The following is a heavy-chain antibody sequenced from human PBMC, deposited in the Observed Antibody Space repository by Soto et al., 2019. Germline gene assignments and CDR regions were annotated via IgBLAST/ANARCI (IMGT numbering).Heavy chain of an antibody. V-gene: IGHV4-34*01. CDR3: ARGRGIAAAANYWYFDL. D-gene: IGHD6-13*01. J-gene: IGHJ2*01. CDR1: GGSFSGYY. Sequence: QVQLQQWGAGLLKPSETLSLTCAVYGGSFSGYYWSWLRQPPGKGLEWIGEINHSGSTNYNPSLKSRVTISVDTSKNQFSLKLSSVTAADTAVYYCARGRGIAAAANYWYFDLWGRGTLVTVSS. CDR2: INHSGST.